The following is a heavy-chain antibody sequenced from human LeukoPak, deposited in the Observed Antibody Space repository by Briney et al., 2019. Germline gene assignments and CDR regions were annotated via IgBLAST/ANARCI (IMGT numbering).Heavy chain of an antibody. D-gene: IGHD3-10*01. V-gene: IGHV3-30*01. CDR1: GFSFSSYA. CDR2: MSSDGGNQ. CDR3: ARGHASGSWLIDY. J-gene: IGHJ4*02. Sequence: PGGSLRLSCAASGFSFSSYAIHWVRQAPGKGLEWVTFMSSDGGNQYHADSVKGRFTISRDNSKNALYLQMNSLRAEDTAVCHCARGHASGSWLIDYWGLGTLVTVSS.